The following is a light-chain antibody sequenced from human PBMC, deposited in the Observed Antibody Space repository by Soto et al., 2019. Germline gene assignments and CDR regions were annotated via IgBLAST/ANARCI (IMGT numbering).Light chain of an antibody. CDR1: QRVSSN. CDR3: QQYNNWPPWT. Sequence: EIVMTQSPATLSVSPGERATLSCRASQRVSSNLAWYQQKPGQAPRLLIYGASTRATGIPARFSGSGSETEFTLTISSLQSEDFPVYYCQQYNNWPPWTFGQGTKVEI. V-gene: IGKV3-15*01. J-gene: IGKJ1*01. CDR2: GAS.